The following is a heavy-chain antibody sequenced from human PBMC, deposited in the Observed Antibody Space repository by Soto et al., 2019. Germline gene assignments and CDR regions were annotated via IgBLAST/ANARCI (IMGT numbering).Heavy chain of an antibody. D-gene: IGHD6-19*01. J-gene: IGHJ4*02. V-gene: IGHV3-33*01. CDR2: IWYDGSNK. CDR1: GFTFSSYG. Sequence: HPGGSLRLSCAASGFTFSSYGMHWVRQAPGKGLEWVAVIWYDGSNKYYADSVKGRFTISRDNSKNTLYLQMNSLRAEDTAVYYCASSIAVAGIPDYWGQGTLVTVSS. CDR3: ASSIAVAGIPDY.